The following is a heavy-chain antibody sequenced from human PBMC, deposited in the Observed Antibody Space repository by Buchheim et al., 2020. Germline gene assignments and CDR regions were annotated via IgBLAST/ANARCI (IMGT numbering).Heavy chain of an antibody. D-gene: IGHD3-10*01. CDR1: GFTFSSYG. Sequence: QVQLVESGGGVVQPGRSLRLSCAASGFTFSSYGMHWVRQAPGKGLEWVAVIWYDGRNKYYADSVKGRFTISRDNSKNTLYLQMNSLRAEDTAVYYCARDHDRRGDPQNSYFDLWGRGTL. V-gene: IGHV3-33*01. CDR3: ARDHDRRGDPQNSYFDL. J-gene: IGHJ2*01. CDR2: IWYDGRNK.